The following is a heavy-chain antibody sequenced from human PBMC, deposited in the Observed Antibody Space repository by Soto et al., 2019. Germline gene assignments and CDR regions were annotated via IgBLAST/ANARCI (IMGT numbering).Heavy chain of an antibody. CDR1: GFTFSSYG. CDR2: ISFDGSNK. J-gene: IGHJ4*02. D-gene: IGHD6-6*01. V-gene: IGHV3-30*18. CDR3: AKPSQVGASSSPLFDY. Sequence: GGSLRLSCAASGFTFSSYGMHWVRQAPGKGLEWVAVISFDGSNKYYADSVKGRFTISRDNSKNTLYLQMNSLRAEDTAVYYCAKPSQVGASSSPLFDYWGQGTLVTVSS.